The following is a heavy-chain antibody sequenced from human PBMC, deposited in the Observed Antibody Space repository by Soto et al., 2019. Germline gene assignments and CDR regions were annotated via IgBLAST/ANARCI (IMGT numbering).Heavy chain of an antibody. D-gene: IGHD3-22*01. CDR3: ARSPYDSSGYYTEYYFDY. V-gene: IGHV3-7*03. J-gene: IGHJ4*02. CDR1: GFTFSSYW. Sequence: LRLSCAASGFTFSSYWMSWVRQAPGKGLEWVANIKQDGSEKYYVDSVKGRFTISRDNAKNSLYLQMNSLRAEDTAVYYCARSPYDSSGYYTEYYFDYWGQGALVTVSS. CDR2: IKQDGSEK.